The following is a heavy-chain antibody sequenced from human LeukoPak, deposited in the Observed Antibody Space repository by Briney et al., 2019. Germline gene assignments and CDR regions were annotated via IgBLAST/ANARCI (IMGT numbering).Heavy chain of an antibody. CDR1: AFTFSSYW. D-gene: IGHD4-11*01. CDR3: ARGLQGIDY. V-gene: IGHV3-74*01. Sequence: GGSLRLSCAASAFTFSSYWMHWVRQGPGKGLVWVSQINTDGSSTNYADSVKGRFTISRDNAKNTLYLQMSSLRAEDTAVYYCARGLQGIDYWGQGTLVTVSS. J-gene: IGHJ4*02. CDR2: INTDGSST.